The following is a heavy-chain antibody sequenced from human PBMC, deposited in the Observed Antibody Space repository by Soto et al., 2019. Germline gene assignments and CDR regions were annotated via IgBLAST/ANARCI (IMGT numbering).Heavy chain of an antibody. CDR3: ARGRGYSYASLDY. CDR1: GGSFSGYY. CDR2: INHSGST. J-gene: IGHJ4*02. D-gene: IGHD5-18*01. Sequence: SETLSLTCAVYGGSFSGYYWSWIRQPPGKGLEWIGEINHSGSTNYNPSLKSRVTISVDTSKNQFSLKLSSVTAADTAVYYCARGRGYSYASLDYWGQGTLVTVSS. V-gene: IGHV4-34*01.